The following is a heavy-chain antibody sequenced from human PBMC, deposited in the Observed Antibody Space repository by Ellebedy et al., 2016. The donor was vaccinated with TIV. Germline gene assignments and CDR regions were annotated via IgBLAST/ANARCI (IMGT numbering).Heavy chain of an antibody. Sequence: LRLSXTVSGRSISSYYWSWIRQPAGKGLEWIGRIYTSGSTNYNPSLKSRVTMSVDTSKNQFSLKLSSVTAADTAVYYCARESEGSSGWYDAFDIWGQGTMVTVSS. V-gene: IGHV4-4*07. D-gene: IGHD6-19*01. CDR1: GRSISSYY. CDR2: IYTSGST. J-gene: IGHJ3*02. CDR3: ARESEGSSGWYDAFDI.